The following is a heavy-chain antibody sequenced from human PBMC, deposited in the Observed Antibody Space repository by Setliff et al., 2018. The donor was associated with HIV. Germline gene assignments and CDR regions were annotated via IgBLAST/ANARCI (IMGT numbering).Heavy chain of an antibody. Sequence: GGSLRLSCAASGFTFSSYGMHWVRQAPGKGLECVAFIRNDGSNKYYADSVKGRFTISRDDSKNTVYLRMNSLRAEDTAVYYCAKTSGWTTIDYWGQGTLVTVSS. V-gene: IGHV3-30*02. CDR2: IRNDGSNK. CDR3: AKTSGWTTIDY. J-gene: IGHJ4*02. D-gene: IGHD6-19*01. CDR1: GFTFSSYG.